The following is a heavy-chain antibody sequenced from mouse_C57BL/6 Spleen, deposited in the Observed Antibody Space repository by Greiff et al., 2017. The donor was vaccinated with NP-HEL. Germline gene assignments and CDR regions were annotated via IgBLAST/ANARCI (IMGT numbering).Heavy chain of an antibody. CDR1: GFTFSSYG. Sequence: EVQVVESGGDLVKPGGSLKLSCAASGFTFSSYGMSWVRQTPDKRLEWVATISSGGSYTYYPDSVKGRFTISRDNAKNTLYLQMSSLKSEDTAMYYCARQGTGTGYFDVWGTGTTVTVSS. J-gene: IGHJ1*03. CDR2: ISSGGSYT. CDR3: ARQGTGTGYFDV. V-gene: IGHV5-6*01. D-gene: IGHD4-1*01.